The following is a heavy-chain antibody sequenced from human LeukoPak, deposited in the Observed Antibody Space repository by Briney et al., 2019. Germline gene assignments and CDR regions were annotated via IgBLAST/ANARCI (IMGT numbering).Heavy chain of an antibody. CDR2: IYYSGST. V-gene: IGHV4-59*01. CDR1: GGSISSYY. Sequence: SETLCLTCTVSGGSISSYYWSWIRQPPGKGLEWIGYIYYSGSTNYNPSLKSRVTISVDTSKNQFSLKLSSVTAADTAVYYCARVSPSLDYWGQGTLVTVSS. D-gene: IGHD6-6*01. J-gene: IGHJ4*02. CDR3: ARVSPSLDY.